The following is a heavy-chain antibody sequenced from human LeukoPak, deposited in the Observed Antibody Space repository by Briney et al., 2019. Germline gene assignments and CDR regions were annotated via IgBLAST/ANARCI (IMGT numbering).Heavy chain of an antibody. J-gene: IGHJ6*03. CDR1: GYTFTGYY. CDR2: INPNSGGT. Sequence: ASVKVSCKASGYTFTGYYMHWVRQAPGQGLEWMGWINPNSGGTNYAQKLQGRVTMTTDTSTSTAYMELRSLRSDDTAVYYCARVRASTHYYYYYMDVWGKGTTVTVSS. D-gene: IGHD6-6*01. V-gene: IGHV1-2*02. CDR3: ARVRASTHYYYYYMDV.